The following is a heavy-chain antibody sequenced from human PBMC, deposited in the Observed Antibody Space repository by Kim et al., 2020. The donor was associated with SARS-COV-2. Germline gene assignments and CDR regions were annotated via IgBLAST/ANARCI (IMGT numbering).Heavy chain of an antibody. CDR2: IRTTGRQT. CDR3: AKEGGDYGKGAFDL. D-gene: IGHD4-17*01. Sequence: GGSLRLSCAASGFTFTGYPMTWVRQAPAKGLERVSTIRTTGRQTYYADSVKGRFTISTDDSKNTLYLQLNSLRADDTAVYYCAKEGGDYGKGAFDLWGQGIMDAVSS. CDR1: GFTFTGYP. J-gene: IGHJ3*01. V-gene: IGHV3-23*01.